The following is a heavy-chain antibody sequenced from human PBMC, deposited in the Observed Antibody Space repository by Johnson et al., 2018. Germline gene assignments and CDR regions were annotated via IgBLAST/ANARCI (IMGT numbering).Heavy chain of an antibody. V-gene: IGHV3-49*03. Sequence: VQLVESGGGLVQPGRSLRLSCTASGFTFGDYAMSWFCQAPGKGLEWVSFIRSKAYGGETEYAASVKGRFTIPRDDSKSKAYLQMNSLKTENTAVYYCTRGRFPADDGLYMWGQGTMVTVSS. CDR3: TRGRFPADDGLYM. CDR2: IRSKAYGGET. J-gene: IGHJ3*02. D-gene: IGHD3-3*01. CDR1: GFTFGDYA.